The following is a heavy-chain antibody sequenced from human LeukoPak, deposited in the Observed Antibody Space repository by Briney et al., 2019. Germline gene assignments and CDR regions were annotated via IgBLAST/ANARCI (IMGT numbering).Heavy chain of an antibody. Sequence: SETLSLTCTVSDGSISTYYWSWIRQPPGKGLEWVGYVYYRGCTDYNPSLKSRVPISVDTSKNQFFLKLNSVTAADTAAYYCTRLGGRYYYAMDVWGQGTTVTVSS. D-gene: IGHD3-16*01. CDR3: TRLGGRYYYAMDV. CDR2: VYYRGCT. V-gene: IGHV4-59*01. CDR1: DGSISTYY. J-gene: IGHJ6*02.